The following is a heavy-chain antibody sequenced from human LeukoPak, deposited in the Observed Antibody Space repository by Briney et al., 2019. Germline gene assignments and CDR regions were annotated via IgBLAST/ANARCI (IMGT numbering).Heavy chain of an antibody. Sequence: SETLSLTCTVSGYSISIGYYWGWIRQSPGKGLEWIATMYHSGSTYYNPSLKSRVTISVDTSKNQFSLKLSSVTAADTAVYYCAAFSETAADNYTNWGQGTLVTVSS. J-gene: IGHJ4*02. CDR1: GYSISIGYY. CDR3: AAFSETAADNYTN. CDR2: MYHSGST. D-gene: IGHD4-11*01. V-gene: IGHV4-38-2*02.